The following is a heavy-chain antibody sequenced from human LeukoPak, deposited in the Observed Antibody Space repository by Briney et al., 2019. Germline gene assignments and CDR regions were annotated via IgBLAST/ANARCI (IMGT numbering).Heavy chain of an antibody. Sequence: GGSLRLSCAVSGFAFGSEAMSWVRQSPARGLEWVASISPGGGTTYYADSVKGRFTISRDNSKNTLYLQMNRLRAEDTAVYFCARDSSGPSYWGQGTLVTVSS. CDR1: GFAFGSEA. CDR2: ISPGGGTT. J-gene: IGHJ4*01. V-gene: IGHV3-23*01. D-gene: IGHD1-26*01. CDR3: ARDSSGPSY.